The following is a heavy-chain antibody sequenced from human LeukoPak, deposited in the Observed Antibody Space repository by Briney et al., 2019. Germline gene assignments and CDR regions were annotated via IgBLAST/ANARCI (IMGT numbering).Heavy chain of an antibody. CDR2: ISWNSNSI. CDR3: AKDVYYGSGREEVIDY. Sequence: GGSLRLSCAASGFTFDDYAMHWVRQAPGKGLEWVSGISWNSNSIGYADSVKGRFTISRDNAKNSLYLQMNSLRAEDTALYYCAKDVYYGSGREEVIDYWGQGTLVTVSS. V-gene: IGHV3-9*01. CDR1: GFTFDDYA. J-gene: IGHJ4*02. D-gene: IGHD3-10*01.